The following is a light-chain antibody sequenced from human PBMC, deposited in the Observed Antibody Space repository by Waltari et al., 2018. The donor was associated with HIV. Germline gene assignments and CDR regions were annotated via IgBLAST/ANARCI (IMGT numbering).Light chain of an antibody. CDR1: QDIRNY. V-gene: IGKV1-9*01. J-gene: IGKJ4*01. CDR2: ASA. Sequence: DIQLTQSPSFLSASVGDRVVITCRASQDIRNYLGWYQQRPGKAPKLLIYASATLQSGVPPRCSGSGSGTQFSLTISSLQPEDSGTYDCKQLHPYPLPFGGGTKVEIK. CDR3: KQLHPYPLP.